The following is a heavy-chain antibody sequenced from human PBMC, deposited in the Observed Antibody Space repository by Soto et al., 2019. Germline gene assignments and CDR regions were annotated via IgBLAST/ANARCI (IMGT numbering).Heavy chain of an antibody. CDR3: ARKDEEPDYDFWSGYSTDNAFDI. J-gene: IGHJ3*02. CDR1: GGSISSSSYY. CDR2: IYYSGST. Sequence: LEILSLTCTVSGGSISSSSYYWGWIRQPPGKGLEWIGSIYYSGSTYYNPSLKSRVTISVDTSKNQFSLKLSSVTAADTAVYYCARKDEEPDYDFWSGYSTDNAFDIWGQGTMVTVSS. V-gene: IGHV4-39*01. D-gene: IGHD3-3*01.